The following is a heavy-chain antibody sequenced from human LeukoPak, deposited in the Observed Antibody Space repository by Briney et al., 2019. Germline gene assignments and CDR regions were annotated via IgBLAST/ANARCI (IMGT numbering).Heavy chain of an antibody. CDR2: IRSKANSYAT. V-gene: IGHV3-73*01. CDR1: GFTFSGSA. CDR3: TRSYYGSGSYDWFDP. Sequence: PGGSLRLSCAASGFTFSGSAMHWVRQASGKGLEWVGRIRSKANSYATAYAASVKGRFTISRDDSKNTAYLQMNRLKTKDTAVYYCTRSYYGSGSYDWFDPWGQGTLVTVSS. J-gene: IGHJ5*02. D-gene: IGHD3-10*01.